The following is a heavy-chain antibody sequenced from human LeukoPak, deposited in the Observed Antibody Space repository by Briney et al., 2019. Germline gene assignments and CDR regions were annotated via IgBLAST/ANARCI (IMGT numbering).Heavy chain of an antibody. V-gene: IGHV1-2*02. CDR3: ARAAPAGYYYFMDV. D-gene: IGHD2-15*01. CDR2: INPKSGDL. J-gene: IGHJ6*03. Sequence: VASVKVSCKASGYTFSDYYIHWGRQAPGQGLEWMGWINPKSGDLNYAQKFQGGVTMTRDTSSKTVYVELSGLRSDDAAVYFCARAAPAGYYYFMDVWGKGTTVTVSS. CDR1: GYTFSDYY.